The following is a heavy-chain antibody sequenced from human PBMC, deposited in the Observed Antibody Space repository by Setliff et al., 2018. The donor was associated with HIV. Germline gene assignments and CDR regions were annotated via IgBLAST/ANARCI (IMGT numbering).Heavy chain of an antibody. CDR1: GYSISSGYY. Sequence: PSETLSLTCAVSGYSISSGYYWGWIRQPPGKGLEWVGSIYHSGTTYYNPSLKSRVAMSADTSKNQFSLKLTSVTAADTAVYYCARDRKVYGMDVWGQGTTVTVSS. CDR2: IYHSGTT. CDR3: ARDRKVYGMDV. V-gene: IGHV4-38-2*02. J-gene: IGHJ6*02.